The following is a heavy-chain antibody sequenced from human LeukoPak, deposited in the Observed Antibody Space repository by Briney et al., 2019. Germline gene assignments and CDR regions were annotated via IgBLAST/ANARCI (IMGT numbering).Heavy chain of an antibody. Sequence: GESLKISCKGSGYSFTSYWIGWVRQMPGKGLEWMGIIYPGDSDTRYSPSFQGQVTISADKSISTAYLQWSSLKASDTAMYYCASAPDYGGNSESFDYWGQGTLVTVSS. CDR1: GYSFTSYW. CDR2: IYPGDSDT. D-gene: IGHD4-17*01. V-gene: IGHV5-51*01. J-gene: IGHJ4*02. CDR3: ASAPDYGGNSESFDY.